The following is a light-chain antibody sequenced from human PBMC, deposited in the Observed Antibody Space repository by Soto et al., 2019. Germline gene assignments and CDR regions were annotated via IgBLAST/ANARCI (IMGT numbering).Light chain of an antibody. CDR3: SSYTSSSTLFVV. Sequence: QSALTQPASVSGSPGQSITISCTGTSSDVGGYNYVSWYQQHPGKAPKLMIYDVSNRPSGVSNRFSGSKSGNTASLTISGLRAEDEDDYYCSSYTSSSTLFVVFGGGTKVTVL. CDR1: SSDVGGYNY. V-gene: IGLV2-14*01. CDR2: DVS. J-gene: IGLJ2*01.